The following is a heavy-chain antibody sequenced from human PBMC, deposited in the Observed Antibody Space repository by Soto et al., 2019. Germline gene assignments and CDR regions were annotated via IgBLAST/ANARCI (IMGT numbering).Heavy chain of an antibody. CDR2: IGAYNGNT. J-gene: IGHJ3*02. V-gene: IGHV1-18*01. Sequence: ASVKVSCKASGYAFTSNGISWVRQAPGQGIEWMGWIGAYNGNTNYAQKPQGRVTMTTDTSTSTAYMELRSLRSDDTAVYYCARDIVVVIAMRGLGPLDDAFDIWGQGTMVT. D-gene: IGHD2-21*01. CDR3: ARDIVVVIAMRGLGPLDDAFDI. CDR1: GYAFTSNG.